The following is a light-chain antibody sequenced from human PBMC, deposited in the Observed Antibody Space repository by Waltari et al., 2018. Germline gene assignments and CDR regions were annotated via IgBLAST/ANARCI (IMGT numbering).Light chain of an antibody. Sequence: DFQITQSPSTLPASVGDRVTITCRASQSISSWLAWYQQKPGKAPKLLIYDASSLESGVPSRFSGSGSGTEFTLTISSLQPDDFATYYCQQYNSYSPYTFGQGTKLEIK. J-gene: IGKJ2*01. V-gene: IGKV1-5*01. CDR1: QSISSW. CDR3: QQYNSYSPYT. CDR2: DAS.